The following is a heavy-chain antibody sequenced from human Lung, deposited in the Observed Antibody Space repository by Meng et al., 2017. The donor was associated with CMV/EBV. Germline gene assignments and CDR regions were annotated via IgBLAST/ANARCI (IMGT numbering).Heavy chain of an antibody. Sequence: SXXVSXKASGGSFSSYAISWVRQAPGQGLEWMGGIIPIFGTANYAQKFQGRVTINTGESKSTAYMELSSLSSEDTDVYYCERGRDFWSGSGGMDVWGQGXTVTVSS. V-gene: IGHV1-69*05. D-gene: IGHD3-3*01. CDR1: GGSFSSYA. J-gene: IGHJ6*02. CDR3: ERGRDFWSGSGGMDV. CDR2: IIPIFGTA.